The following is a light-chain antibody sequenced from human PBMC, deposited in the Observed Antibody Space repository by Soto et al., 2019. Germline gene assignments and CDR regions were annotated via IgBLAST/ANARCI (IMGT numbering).Light chain of an antibody. V-gene: IGKV3-20*01. J-gene: IGKJ1*01. Sequence: EVVLTQSPVTLSLSPGERATLSCRASQSISNNLAWYQQKPGQAPRLLIYGASTRAIGIPARFSGSGSGTDFTLTISRLQPEDFAVYYCHHYGRSPGTFGQGTKVDIK. CDR2: GAS. CDR3: HHYGRSPGT. CDR1: QSISNN.